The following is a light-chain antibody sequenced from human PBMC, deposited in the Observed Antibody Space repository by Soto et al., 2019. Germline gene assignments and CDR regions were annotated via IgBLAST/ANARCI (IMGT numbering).Light chain of an antibody. CDR3: AAWDDSLNGVV. CDR1: RSNIGSNT. CDR2: SNN. Sequence: QAVVTQPPSASGTPGQRVTISCSGSRSNIGSNTVNWYKQLPGTAPKLLIYSNNQRPSGVPDRFSGSKSGTSASLAISGLQSEDEADYYCAAWDDSLNGVVFGGGTKVTVL. J-gene: IGLJ2*01. V-gene: IGLV1-44*01.